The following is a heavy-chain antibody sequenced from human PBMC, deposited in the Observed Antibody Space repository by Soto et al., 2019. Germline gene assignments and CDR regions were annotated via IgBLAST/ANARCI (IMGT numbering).Heavy chain of an antibody. D-gene: IGHD6-19*01. CDR2: IIPIFGTA. Sequence: QVPLVQSGAEVKKPGSSVKVSCKASGGTFSSYAISWVRQAPGQGLEWMGGIIPIFGTANYAQKFQGRVTITADESTSTAYMELSSLRSEDTAVYYCVATEERAVAGPSYYYYGMDVWGQGTTVTVSS. CDR1: GGTFSSYA. CDR3: VATEERAVAGPSYYYYGMDV. V-gene: IGHV1-69*01. J-gene: IGHJ6*02.